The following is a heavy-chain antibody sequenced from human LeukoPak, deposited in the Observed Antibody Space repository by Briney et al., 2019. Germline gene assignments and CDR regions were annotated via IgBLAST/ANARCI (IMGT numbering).Heavy chain of an antibody. J-gene: IGHJ6*03. CDR3: AREGCSGGSCYRNYYYYYYMDV. CDR1: GYTFTGYY. D-gene: IGHD2-15*01. CDR2: INPNSGGT. V-gene: IGHV1-2*02. Sequence: ASVKVSCKASGYTFTGYYMHWVRQAPGQGLEWMGWINPNSGGTNYAQKLQGRVTMTTDTSTSTAYMELRSLRSDDTAVYYCAREGCSGGSCYRNYYYYYYMDVWGKGTTVTISS.